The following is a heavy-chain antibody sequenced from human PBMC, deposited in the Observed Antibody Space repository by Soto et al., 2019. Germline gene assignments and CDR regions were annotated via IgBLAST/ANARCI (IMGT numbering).Heavy chain of an antibody. CDR3: ASTPSSWYGGFFYYYGMDV. CDR2: IYHSGST. Sequence: PSETLSLTCAVSGGSISSSNWWSWVRQPPGKGLEWIGEIYHSGSTNYNPSLKSRVTISVDKSKNQFSLKLSSVTAADTAVYYCASTPSSWYGGFFYYYGMDVWGQGTTVTVSS. D-gene: IGHD6-13*01. J-gene: IGHJ6*02. CDR1: GGSISSSNW. V-gene: IGHV4-4*02.